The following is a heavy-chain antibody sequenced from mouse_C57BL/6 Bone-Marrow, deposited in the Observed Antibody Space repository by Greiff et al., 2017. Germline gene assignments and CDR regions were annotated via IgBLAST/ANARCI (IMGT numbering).Heavy chain of an antibody. Sequence: QVQLQQPGAELVMPGASVKLSCKASGYTFTSYWMHWVKQRPGQGLEWIGEIDPSDSYTNYNQKFKGKSTLTVDKSSSTAYMQLSSLTYEDSAVYYCARHSSGYGFDYWGQGTTLTVSS. CDR2: IDPSDSYT. CDR1: GYTFTSYW. CDR3: ARHSSGYGFDY. V-gene: IGHV1-69*01. J-gene: IGHJ2*01. D-gene: IGHD3-2*02.